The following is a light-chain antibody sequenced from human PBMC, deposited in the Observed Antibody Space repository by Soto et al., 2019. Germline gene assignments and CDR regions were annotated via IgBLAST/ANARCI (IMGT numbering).Light chain of an antibody. Sequence: DIQMTQSPSTLSASVGDRVTITCRASESISRWLAWFQQKPGKAPNLLIYDASILQSGVPSRFSGSGSGTDFTLTISSLQPEDFAVYYCQQYGSSPPITFGQGTRLE. CDR2: DAS. CDR3: QQYGSSPPIT. V-gene: IGKV1-5*01. J-gene: IGKJ5*01. CDR1: ESISRW.